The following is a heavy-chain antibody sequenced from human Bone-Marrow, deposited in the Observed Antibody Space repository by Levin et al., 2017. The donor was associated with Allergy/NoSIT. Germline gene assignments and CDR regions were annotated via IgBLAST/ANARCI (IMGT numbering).Heavy chain of an antibody. CDR2: TYYRSKKWFN. D-gene: IGHD2-2*01. J-gene: IGHJ4*02. CDR3: TRGQSYGDCTSTSCVDY. Sequence: LSQTLSLTCAISGDSVSSNNAAWNWIRQSPSRGLEWLGRTYYRSKKWFNDYAVSVKGRITINPDTSKNQFSLQLNSVTPEDAAVYYCTRGQSYGDCTSTSCVDYWGQGTLVTVSS. CDR1: GDSVSSNNAA. V-gene: IGHV6-1*01.